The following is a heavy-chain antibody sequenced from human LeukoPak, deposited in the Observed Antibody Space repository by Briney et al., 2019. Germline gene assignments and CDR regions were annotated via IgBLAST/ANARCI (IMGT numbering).Heavy chain of an antibody. J-gene: IGHJ4*02. CDR3: ASTSMVVGATPFDY. Sequence: GASVKVSCKASGYTFTGYYMHWVRQAPGQGLEWMGWINPNSGGTNYAQKFQGRVTMTRDTSISTAYMELSRLRSDDTAVYYCASTSMVVGATPFDYWGQGTLVTVSS. V-gene: IGHV1-2*02. CDR2: INPNSGGT. D-gene: IGHD1-26*01. CDR1: GYTFTGYY.